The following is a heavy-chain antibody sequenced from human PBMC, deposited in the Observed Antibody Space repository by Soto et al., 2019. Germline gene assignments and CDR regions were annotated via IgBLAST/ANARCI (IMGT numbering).Heavy chain of an antibody. V-gene: IGHV3-9*01. CDR3: AKDMDYYGSGSFDAFDI. Sequence: DVQLVESGGGLVQPGRSLRLSCAASGFTFDDYAMHWVRQAPGKGLEWVSGISWNSGSIGYADSVKGRFTISRDNAKNSLYLQMNSLRAEDTALYYCAKDMDYYGSGSFDAFDIWGQGTMVTVSS. J-gene: IGHJ3*02. CDR2: ISWNSGSI. CDR1: GFTFDDYA. D-gene: IGHD3-10*01.